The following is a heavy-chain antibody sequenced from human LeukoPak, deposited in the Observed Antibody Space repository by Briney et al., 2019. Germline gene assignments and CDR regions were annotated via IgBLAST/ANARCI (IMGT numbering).Heavy chain of an antibody. CDR1: GDSVSSNSAA. J-gene: IGHJ4*02. V-gene: IGHV6-1*01. D-gene: IGHD6-19*01. CDR3: ARGTVSSGWNYYFDY. Sequence: SQTLSLTCAISGDSVSSNSAAWNWIRQSPSRGLEWLGGTYYRSKWYNDYAVSVKSRITIYPDTSKNQFSLQLNSVTPEDTAVYYCARGTVSSGWNYYFDYWGQGTLVTVSS. CDR2: TYYRSKWYN.